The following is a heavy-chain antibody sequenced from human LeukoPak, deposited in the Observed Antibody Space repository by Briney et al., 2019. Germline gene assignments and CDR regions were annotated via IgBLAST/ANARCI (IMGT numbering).Heavy chain of an antibody. D-gene: IGHD1-26*01. CDR1: GFTFNTYS. CDR2: ISSRSSYL. CDR3: ARVKIVGGHAGLDY. J-gene: IGHJ4*02. V-gene: IGHV3-21*01. Sequence: AGGSLRLSCAASGFTFNTYSMKWVRQAPGKGLEWVSSISSRSSYLYYADSVKGRFTISRDNAKNSLYLQMNSLAAEDTAVYYCARVKIVGGHAGLDYWGQGALVTVSS.